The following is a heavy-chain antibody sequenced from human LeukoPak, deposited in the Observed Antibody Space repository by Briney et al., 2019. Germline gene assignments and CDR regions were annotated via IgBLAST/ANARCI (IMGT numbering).Heavy chain of an antibody. V-gene: IGHV4-34*01. CDR3: AREDTYSSSSFNY. CDR1: GGSFSGHY. J-gene: IGHJ4*02. D-gene: IGHD6-6*01. CDR2: INHSGST. Sequence: SETLSLTSAVYGGSFSGHYWTWIRQPPGKGLEWIGEINHSGSTNYNPSLKSRVTISVDTSKNQFSLKVSSVTAADTAVYYCAREDTYSSSSFNYWGQGTLVTVSS.